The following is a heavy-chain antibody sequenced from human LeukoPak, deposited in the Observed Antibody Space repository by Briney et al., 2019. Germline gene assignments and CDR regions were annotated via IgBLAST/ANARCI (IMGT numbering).Heavy chain of an antibody. CDR3: ARGNYGDYGGDFDY. V-gene: IGHV4-59*01. Sequence: SETLSLTCTVSGGSISSYYWSWIRQPPGKGLEWIGYIYYSGSTNYNPSLKSRVTISVDTSKNRFSLKLSSVTAADTAVYYCARGNYGDYGGDFDYWGQGTLVTVSS. D-gene: IGHD4-17*01. CDR2: IYYSGST. CDR1: GGSISSYY. J-gene: IGHJ4*02.